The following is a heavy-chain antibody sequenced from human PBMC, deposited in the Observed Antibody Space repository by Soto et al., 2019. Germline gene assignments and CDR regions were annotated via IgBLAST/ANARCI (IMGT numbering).Heavy chain of an antibody. Sequence: QVQLVQSGAEVKKPGASVKVSCKASGYTFTSDAMHWVRQAPGQRLEWMGWINAGNGNTKYSQKFQGRVTITRDTSVXTAYMELSSLRSEDTAVYYCARFRLIRGSYDAFDIWGQGTMVTVSS. V-gene: IGHV1-3*01. CDR3: ARFRLIRGSYDAFDI. CDR2: INAGNGNT. J-gene: IGHJ3*02. D-gene: IGHD3-16*01. CDR1: GYTFTSDA.